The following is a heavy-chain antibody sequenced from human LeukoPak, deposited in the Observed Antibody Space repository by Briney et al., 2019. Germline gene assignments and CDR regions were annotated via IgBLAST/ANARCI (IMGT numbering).Heavy chain of an antibody. V-gene: IGHV3-21*06. CDR1: GFTFSSYV. J-gene: IGHJ3*01. CDR3: ARATFIGEATTTGAFDV. D-gene: IGHD5-12*01. CDR2: ISSSGRYL. Sequence: GGSLRLSCAASGFTFSSYVMNWVRQAPGKGLEWVSSISSSGRYLYYADSVRGRFTISRDNAKNSLYLELNSLRADDAAIYYCARATFIGEATTTGAFDVWGQGTLVTVSS.